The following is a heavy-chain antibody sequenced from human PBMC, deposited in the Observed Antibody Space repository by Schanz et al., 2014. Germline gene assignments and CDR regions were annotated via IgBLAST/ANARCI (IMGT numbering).Heavy chain of an antibody. CDR1: GFTFSTTW. Sequence: VQLVESGGGVVQPGRSLRLSCAASGFTFSTTWMNWVRQAPGKGLEWVGRITNKPNNYNTEYAASVKGRFTISRDDSKNTLHLQMNSLKTEDTAVYYCSTDLTAVDYDAIGLWGRGTMVTVSS. D-gene: IGHD4-17*01. J-gene: IGHJ3*01. CDR2: ITNKPNNYNT. V-gene: IGHV3-72*01. CDR3: STDLTAVDYDAIGL.